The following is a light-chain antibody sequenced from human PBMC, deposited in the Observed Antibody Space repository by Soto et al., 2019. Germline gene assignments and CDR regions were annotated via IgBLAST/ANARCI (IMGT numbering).Light chain of an antibody. J-gene: IGLJ3*02. CDR3: CSYAGTSSWV. Sequence: QSVLTQPASVSGSPGQSITISCTGTSSNIGSYNFVSWYQQRPGRAPQLMIFEATKRPSGVPPRFSGSKSGNTASLTISGRQAEDEAYYCCCSYAGTSSWVFGGGTKLTVL. CDR2: EAT. V-gene: IGLV2-23*01. CDR1: SSNIGSYNF.